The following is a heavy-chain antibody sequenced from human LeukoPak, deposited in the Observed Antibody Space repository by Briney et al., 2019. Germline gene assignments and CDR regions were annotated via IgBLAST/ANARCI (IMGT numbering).Heavy chain of an antibody. CDR2: INHSGST. CDR1: GGSFSGYY. V-gene: IGHV4-34*01. CDR3: ARGSTTPPGAFDI. D-gene: IGHD4-11*01. J-gene: IGHJ3*02. Sequence: SETLSLTCAVYGGSFSGYYWSWIRQPPGKGLEWIGEINHSGSTNYNPSLKSRVTISVDTSKNQFSLKLSSVTAADTAVYYCARGSTTPPGAFDIWGQGTMVTVSS.